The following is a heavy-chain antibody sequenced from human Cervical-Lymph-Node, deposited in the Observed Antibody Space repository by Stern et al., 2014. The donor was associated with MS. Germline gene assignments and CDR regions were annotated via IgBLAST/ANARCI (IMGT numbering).Heavy chain of an antibody. D-gene: IGHD2-15*01. CDR2: ISAYNGNP. CDR3: ARGLLGSENAFDI. CDR1: GFTFTSYG. J-gene: IGHJ3*02. V-gene: IGHV1-18*01. Sequence: VQLVESGAGVKKPGASVRVSCEASGFTFTSYGISWVRQAPGQGLEWMGWISAYNGNPSYAQKLQGRVTMTTDTSTSTAYMQLRSLRSDDTAVYYCARGLLGSENAFDIWGQGTMVPVSS.